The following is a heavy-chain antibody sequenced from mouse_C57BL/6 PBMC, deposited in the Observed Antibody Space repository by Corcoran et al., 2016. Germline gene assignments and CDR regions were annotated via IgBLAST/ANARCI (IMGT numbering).Heavy chain of an antibody. CDR2: INPNNGGT. Sequence: EVQLQQSGPELVKPGASVKISCKASGYTFTDYYMNWVKQSHGKSLEWIGDINPNNGGTSYNQKFNGKATVTVDKSYSTAYLELRSLTSEVSAVYDCARWSYDGDYRGYAMDYWGQGTSVTVSS. CDR1: GYTFTDYY. CDR3: ARWSYDGDYRGYAMDY. V-gene: IGHV1-26*01. D-gene: IGHD2-3*01. J-gene: IGHJ4*01.